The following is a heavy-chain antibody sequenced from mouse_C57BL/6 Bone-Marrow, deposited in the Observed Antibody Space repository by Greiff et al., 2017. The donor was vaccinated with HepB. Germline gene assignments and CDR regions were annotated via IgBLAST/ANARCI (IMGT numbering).Heavy chain of an antibody. CDR2: ISSGGDYI. V-gene: IGHV5-9-1*02. Sequence: EVQGVESGEGLVKPGGSLKLSCAASGFTFSSYAMSWVRQTPEKRLEWVAYISSGGDYIYYADTVKGRFTISRDNARNTLYLQMSSLKSEDTAMYYCTRDTLSTNEDYFDYWGQGTTLTVSS. D-gene: IGHD2-1*01. CDR1: GFTFSSYA. CDR3: TRDTLSTNEDYFDY. J-gene: IGHJ2*01.